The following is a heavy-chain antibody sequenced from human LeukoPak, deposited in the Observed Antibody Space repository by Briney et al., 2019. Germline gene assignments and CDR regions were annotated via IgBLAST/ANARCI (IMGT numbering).Heavy chain of an antibody. Sequence: GGSLRLSCAASGFTFSSYSMNWVRQAPGKGLEWVSSISSNSSYIYYADSVKGRFTISRDNAKNSLYLQMNSLRAEDTAVYYCARTTYYYDSSGFDDYWGQGTLVTVSS. CDR3: ARTTYYYDSSGFDDY. D-gene: IGHD3-22*01. CDR2: ISSNSSYI. CDR1: GFTFSSYS. J-gene: IGHJ4*02. V-gene: IGHV3-21*01.